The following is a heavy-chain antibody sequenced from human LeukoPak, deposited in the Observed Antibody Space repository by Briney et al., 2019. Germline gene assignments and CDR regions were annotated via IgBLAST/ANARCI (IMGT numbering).Heavy chain of an antibody. J-gene: IGHJ6*03. D-gene: IGHD3-10*01. CDR3: AKDRYYYGSAPGTMDV. V-gene: IGHV3-7*01. Sequence: PGGSLRLSCTASGSTFSSYWMSWVRQAPGKGLEWVANIKQDGSEKYYADSVKGRFTISRDNSKNTLYLQMNSLRAEDTAVYYCAKDRYYYGSAPGTMDVWGKGTTVTISS. CDR2: IKQDGSEK. CDR1: GSTFSSYW.